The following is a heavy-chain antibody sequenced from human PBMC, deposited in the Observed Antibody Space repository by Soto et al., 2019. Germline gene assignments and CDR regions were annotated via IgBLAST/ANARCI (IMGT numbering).Heavy chain of an antibody. CDR3: AKDPHTDIVVVPAAYAHWFDP. D-gene: IGHD2-2*01. CDR2: ISGSGGST. CDR1: GFTFSSYA. V-gene: IGHV3-23*01. J-gene: IGHJ5*02. Sequence: GGSLRLSCAASGFTFSSYAMSWVRQAPGKGLEWVSAISGSGGSTYYADSVKGRFTISRDNSKNTLYLQMNSLRAEDTAVYYCAKDPHTDIVVVPAAYAHWFDPWGQGTLVTVSS.